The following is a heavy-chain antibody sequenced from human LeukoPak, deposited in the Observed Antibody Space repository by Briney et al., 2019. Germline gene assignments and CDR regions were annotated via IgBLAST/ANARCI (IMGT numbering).Heavy chain of an antibody. CDR2: IKQDGSDK. D-gene: IGHD1-14*01. V-gene: IGHV3-7*01. Sequence: GGSLRLSCAASGFTFTKYWMTWVRQAPGKGLEWVGNIKQDGSDKNYMDSVKGRFTISRDNTKNSVYLQMSSLRAEDTAVYYCAREVWGPEYWGQGTLVTVSS. J-gene: IGHJ4*02. CDR3: AREVWGPEY. CDR1: GFTFTKYW.